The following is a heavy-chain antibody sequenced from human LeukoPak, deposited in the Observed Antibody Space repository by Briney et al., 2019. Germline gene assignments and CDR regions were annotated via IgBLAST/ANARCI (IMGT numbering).Heavy chain of an antibody. CDR2: IYSGGST. D-gene: IGHD6-13*01. Sequence: GGSLRLSCAASGFIVSSNYMSWVRQAPGKGLEWVSGIYSGGSTYHADSVKGRFTISRDNSKNTLYLQMNSLRAEDTAVYYCARDSEQQQLDYYYYGMDVWGQGTTVTVSS. CDR1: GFIVSSNY. V-gene: IGHV3-53*01. CDR3: ARDSEQQQLDYYYYGMDV. J-gene: IGHJ6*02.